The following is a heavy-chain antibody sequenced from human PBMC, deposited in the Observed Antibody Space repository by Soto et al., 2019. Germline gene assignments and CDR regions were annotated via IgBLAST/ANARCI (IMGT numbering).Heavy chain of an antibody. D-gene: IGHD5-18*01. J-gene: IGHJ5*02. V-gene: IGHV3-9*01. Sequence: HPGGSLRLSCAASGFTFDDYAMHWVRQAPGKGLEWVSGISWNSGSIGYADSVKGRFTISRDNAKNSLYLQMNSLRAEDTALYYCAKGRSPGYSYASHPNWLDPWGQGTLVTVSS. CDR2: ISWNSGSI. CDR3: AKGRSPGYSYASHPNWLDP. CDR1: GFTFDDYA.